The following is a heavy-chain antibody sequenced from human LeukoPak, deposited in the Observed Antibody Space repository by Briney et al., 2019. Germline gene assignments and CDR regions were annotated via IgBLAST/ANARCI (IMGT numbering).Heavy chain of an antibody. D-gene: IGHD6-19*01. Sequence: GGSLRLSCAASGFTVSSNYMSWVRQAPGKGLEGVSVIYSGGSTYYADSVRGRFTISRDNSKNTLYLQMNSLRAEDTAVYYCARGSVEQWLPGSFDIWGQGTMVTVSS. CDR1: GFTVSSNY. J-gene: IGHJ3*02. V-gene: IGHV3-53*01. CDR3: ARGSVEQWLPGSFDI. CDR2: IYSGGST.